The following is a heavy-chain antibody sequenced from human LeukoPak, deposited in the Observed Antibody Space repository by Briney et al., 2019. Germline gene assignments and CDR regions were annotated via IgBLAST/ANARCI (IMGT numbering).Heavy chain of an antibody. CDR2: IGIDSGKT. D-gene: IGHD1-1*01. Sequence: GGSLRLSCAASGFTFSDYSMNWVGKAPGKGLEWISYIGIDSGKTKYADSVKGRFTISGDKAESSLYLQMSSLRVEDTAVYYCARDYRYAFDNWGQGTLVTVSS. J-gene: IGHJ4*02. CDR1: GFTFSDYS. V-gene: IGHV3-48*01. CDR3: ARDYRYAFDN.